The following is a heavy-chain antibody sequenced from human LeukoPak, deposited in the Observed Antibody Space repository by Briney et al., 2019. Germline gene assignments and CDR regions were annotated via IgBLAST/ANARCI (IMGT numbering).Heavy chain of an antibody. CDR1: GGSISSYY. Sequence: XETLSLTCTVSGGSISSYYWSWIRQPAGKGLEWIGRIYTSGSTNYNPSLKSRVTMSVDTSKNQFSLKLSSVTAADTAVYYCARDTVVVVAATGMYNWFDPWGQGTLVTVSS. CDR3: ARDTVVVVAATGMYNWFDP. D-gene: IGHD2-15*01. J-gene: IGHJ5*02. V-gene: IGHV4-4*07. CDR2: IYTSGST.